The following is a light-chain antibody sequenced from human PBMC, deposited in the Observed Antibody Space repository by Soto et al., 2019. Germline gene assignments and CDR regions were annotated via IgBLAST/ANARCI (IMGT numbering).Light chain of an antibody. J-gene: IGKJ2*01. V-gene: IGKV3-20*01. CDR2: GAS. CDR1: QSVSSTY. CDR3: QQSANSPVT. Sequence: TVLTQSPGTLSLSPGERATLSCRASQSVSSTYVSWYQQKPGQAPRLLIFGASSRATGIPDRFSGSGSVTDFTLTISRLEPEDFAVYYCQQSANSPVTFGQGTKLEIK.